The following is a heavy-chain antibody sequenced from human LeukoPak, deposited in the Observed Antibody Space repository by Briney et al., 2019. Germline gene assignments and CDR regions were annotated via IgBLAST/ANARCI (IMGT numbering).Heavy chain of an antibody. CDR3: ARLDGPTVTSFDY. D-gene: IGHD4-17*01. CDR2: IYSGGST. CDR1: GYTVSSNF. Sequence: PGGSLTLACAASGYTVSSNFMGWVRQAPGRGLEWVSVIYSGGSTYYADSVKGRFTISRDNSKNTLYLQMKSLAAEDTAVYYCARLDGPTVTSFDYWGQGTLVTVSS. J-gene: IGHJ4*02. V-gene: IGHV3-53*01.